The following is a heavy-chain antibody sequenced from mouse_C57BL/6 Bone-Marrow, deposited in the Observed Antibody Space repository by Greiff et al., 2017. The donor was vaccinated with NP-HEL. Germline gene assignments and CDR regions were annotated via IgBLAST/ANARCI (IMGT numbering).Heavy chain of an antibody. J-gene: IGHJ4*01. V-gene: IGHV1-63*01. D-gene: IGHD1-1*01. CDR3: ARSGSRRYYYAMDY. CDR2: IYPGGGYT. Sequence: VQLQQSGAELVRPGTSVKMSCKASGYTFTNYWIGWAKQRPGHGLEWIGDIYPGGGYTNYNEKFKGKATLTADKSSSTANMQFSSLTSEDSAIYYCARSGSRRYYYAMDYWGKGTSVTVSS. CDR1: GYTFTNYW.